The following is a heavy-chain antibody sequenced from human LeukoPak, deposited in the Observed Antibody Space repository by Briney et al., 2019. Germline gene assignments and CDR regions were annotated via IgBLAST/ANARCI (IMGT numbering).Heavy chain of an antibody. D-gene: IGHD1-14*01. Sequence: PGGSLRLSCAASGFTFSSYSMNWVRQAPGKGLEWVSSISSSSSYIYYADSVKGRFTISRDNAKNSLYLQMNSLRAEDTAVYYCARATVGRGSYFDYWGQGTLVTVSS. V-gene: IGHV3-21*01. J-gene: IGHJ4*02. CDR1: GFTFSSYS. CDR2: ISSSSSYI. CDR3: ARATVGRGSYFDY.